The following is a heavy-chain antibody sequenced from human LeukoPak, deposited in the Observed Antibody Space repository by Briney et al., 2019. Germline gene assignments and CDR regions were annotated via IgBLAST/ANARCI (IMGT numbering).Heavy chain of an antibody. V-gene: IGHV3-30*04. CDR2: ISYDGSNK. D-gene: IGHD4-11*01. Sequence: QSGGSLRLSCAASGFTFSSYAMHWVRQAPGKGLEWVAVISYDGSNKYYADSMKGRFTISRDNSKNTLYLQMNSLRAEDTAVCYCARGWDDYSSPFDYWGQGTLVTVSS. CDR3: ARGWDDYSSPFDY. J-gene: IGHJ4*02. CDR1: GFTFSSYA.